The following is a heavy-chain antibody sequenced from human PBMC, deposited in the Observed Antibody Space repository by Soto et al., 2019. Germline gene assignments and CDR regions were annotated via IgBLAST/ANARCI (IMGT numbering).Heavy chain of an antibody. CDR3: GRGRSGQIVVFY. Sequence: ASVKVSCKASGYTFTGHYIHWVRQAPEQGPEWMGEIGPESGATRYAQGFQGRVTMTRDMSITTVYMELSNLSPDDTAVYYCGRGRSGQIVVFYWGQGTPVTVSS. J-gene: IGHJ4*02. V-gene: IGHV1-2*02. CDR1: GYTFTGHY. D-gene: IGHD1-26*01. CDR2: IGPESGAT.